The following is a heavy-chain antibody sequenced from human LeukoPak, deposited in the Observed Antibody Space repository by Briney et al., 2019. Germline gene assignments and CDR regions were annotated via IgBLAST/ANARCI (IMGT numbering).Heavy chain of an antibody. Sequence: PGGSLRLSCAASGFTFSSYWMSWVRQAPGKGLEWVANIKQDGSEKYYVDSVKGRFTISRDNAKNSLYLQMNSLRAEDTAVYYCAKGSLHRGSGYYFYYYYGMDVWGQGTTVTVSS. V-gene: IGHV3-7*01. J-gene: IGHJ6*02. CDR3: AKGSLHRGSGYYFYYYYGMDV. D-gene: IGHD3-22*01. CDR1: GFTFSSYW. CDR2: IKQDGSEK.